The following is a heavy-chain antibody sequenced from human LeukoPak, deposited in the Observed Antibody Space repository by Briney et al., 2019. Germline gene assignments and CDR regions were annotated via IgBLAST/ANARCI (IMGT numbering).Heavy chain of an antibody. CDR2: IYYSGFT. CDR1: GGSFSTDY. D-gene: IGHD3-16*02. Sequence: PSETLSLTCTVSGGSFSTDYWSWIRQPPGKGLEWIGYIYYSGFTDYNPSLKSRVTMSVDTSKNQFSLKLSSVTAADTVVYFCARAVISFAGLIAKGFDSWGQGTLVTISS. V-gene: IGHV4-59*01. J-gene: IGHJ4*02. CDR3: ARAVISFAGLIAKGFDS.